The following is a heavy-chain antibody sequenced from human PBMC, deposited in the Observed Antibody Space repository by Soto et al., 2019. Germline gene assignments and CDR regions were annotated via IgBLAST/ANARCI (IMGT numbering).Heavy chain of an antibody. D-gene: IGHD2-15*01. V-gene: IGHV3-21*01. J-gene: IGHJ4*02. CDR2: ISSSSSYI. Sequence: EVQLVESGGGLVKPGGSLRLSCAASGFTFSSYSMNWVRQAPGKGLEWVSSISSSSSYIYYADSVKGRFTISRDNAKNSLYLQMNSVRAEDTAVYYCARDVASGGYWGQGTLVTVSS. CDR1: GFTFSSYS. CDR3: ARDVASGGY.